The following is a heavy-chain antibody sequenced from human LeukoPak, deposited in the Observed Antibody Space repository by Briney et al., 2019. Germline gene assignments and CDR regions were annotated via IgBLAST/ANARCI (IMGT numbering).Heavy chain of an antibody. CDR2: ISYDGSNK. Sequence: PGRSLRLSCAASGFTLSRYGMHWVRQAPGKGLEWVAVISYDGSNKYYADSVKGRFTISRDTSKNTLYLQMNSLRAEDTAVYYCAKDREDFGDYGSCFDNWGQGTLVTVSS. J-gene: IGHJ4*02. D-gene: IGHD4-17*01. CDR1: GFTLSRYG. V-gene: IGHV3-30*18. CDR3: AKDREDFGDYGSCFDN.